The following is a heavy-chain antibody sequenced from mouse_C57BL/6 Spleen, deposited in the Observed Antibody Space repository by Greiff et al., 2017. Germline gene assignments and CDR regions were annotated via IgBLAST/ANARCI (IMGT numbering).Heavy chain of an antibody. CDR2: IYWDDDK. J-gene: IGHJ4*01. D-gene: IGHD1-1*01. Sequence: QVTLKVSGPGILQSSQTLSLTCSFSGFSLSTSGMGVSWIRQPSGKGLEWLAHIYWDDDKRYNPSLKSRLTNSKDTSRKQVFLKITSVDTADTATYYCARKRYYSSSSYAMDYWGQGTSVTVSS. CDR3: ARKRYYSSSSYAMDY. CDR1: GFSLSTSGMG. V-gene: IGHV8-12*01.